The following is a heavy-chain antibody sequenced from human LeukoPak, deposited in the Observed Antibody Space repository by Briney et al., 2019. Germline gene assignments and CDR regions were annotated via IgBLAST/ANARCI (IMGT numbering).Heavy chain of an antibody. Sequence: QAGGSLRLSCAASGFTFSSDGMSWVRQAPGKGLEWVANIKRDGGEKYYVDSVKGRFTISRDNAKKSLYLQMNSLRAEDTAVYYCAREGHSGDYFDYWGQGTLVTVSS. CDR3: AREGHSGDYFDY. CDR1: GFTFSSDG. D-gene: IGHD2-21*01. V-gene: IGHV3-7*03. CDR2: IKRDGGEK. J-gene: IGHJ4*02.